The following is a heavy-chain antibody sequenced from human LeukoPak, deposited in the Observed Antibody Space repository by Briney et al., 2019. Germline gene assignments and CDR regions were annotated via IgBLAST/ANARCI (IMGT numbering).Heavy chain of an antibody. Sequence: NSSETLSLTCTVSGDSISSYYWNWIRQPPGKGLEWIGYIYYSGSTNYNPSLKSRVTISVDTSKNQFSLKLSSVNAADTAVYDCARETDYYDSSGYYQYHFDHWGQGTLVTVSS. V-gene: IGHV4-59*01. CDR1: GDSISSYY. J-gene: IGHJ4*02. CDR3: ARETDYYDSSGYYQYHFDH. CDR2: IYYSGST. D-gene: IGHD3-22*01.